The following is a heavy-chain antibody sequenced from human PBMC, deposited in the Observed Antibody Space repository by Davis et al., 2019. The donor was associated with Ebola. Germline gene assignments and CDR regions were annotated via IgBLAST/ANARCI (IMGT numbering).Heavy chain of an antibody. V-gene: IGHV4-39*07. D-gene: IGHD5-18*01. Sequence: GSLRLSCTVSGGSISSSSYYWGWIRQPPGKGLEWIGSIYYSGSTYYNPSLKSRVTISVDTSKNQFSLKLSSVTAADTAVYYCARGRRYSYGPPRYWGQGTLVTVSS. CDR1: GGSISSSSYY. CDR2: IYYSGST. CDR3: ARGRRYSYGPPRY. J-gene: IGHJ4*02.